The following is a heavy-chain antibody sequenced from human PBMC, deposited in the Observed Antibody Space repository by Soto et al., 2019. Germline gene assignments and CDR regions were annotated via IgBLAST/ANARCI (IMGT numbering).Heavy chain of an antibody. CDR1: GYTFTSYG. V-gene: IGHV1-18*04. J-gene: IGHJ4*02. CDR2: ISVYNGNT. CDR3: ARDPQIFDH. Sequence: QVQLVQSGAEVKKPGASVKVSCKASGYTFTSYGISWVRQAPGQGLEWMGWISVYNGNTKYAQKFKGRVTMTTDTSTSTDYMELRSLRSDDTVVYYCARDPQIFDHWGQGTLVTVSS.